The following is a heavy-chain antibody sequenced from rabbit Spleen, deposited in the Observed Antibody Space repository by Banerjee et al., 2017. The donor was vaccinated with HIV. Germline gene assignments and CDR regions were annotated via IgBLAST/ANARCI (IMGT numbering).Heavy chain of an antibody. CDR3: VRGASSSGYYSL. V-gene: IGHV1S7*01. Sequence: SWVRQAPGKGLEWIGYIDPVFGATYYATWVNGRFTISSQNAQNTLYLQLNSLTAADTATYFCVRGASSSGYYSLWGPGTLVTVS. CDR2: IDPVFGAT. J-gene: IGHJ4*01. D-gene: IGHD1-1*01.